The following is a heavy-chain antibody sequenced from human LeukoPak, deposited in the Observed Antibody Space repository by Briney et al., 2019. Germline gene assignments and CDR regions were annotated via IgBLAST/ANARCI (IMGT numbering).Heavy chain of an antibody. CDR3: ARNRVANDWFDP. CDR2: IFYSGDT. Sequence: SETLSLTCTVSGGSIYSSGYYWGWIRQPPGKGLEWIGSIFYSGDTYYSPSLKSRVTISVDTSKNQFSLKLSSVTAADTAVYYCARNRVANDWFDPWGQGTLVTVSS. D-gene: IGHD2-15*01. V-gene: IGHV4-39*07. J-gene: IGHJ5*02. CDR1: GGSIYSSGYY.